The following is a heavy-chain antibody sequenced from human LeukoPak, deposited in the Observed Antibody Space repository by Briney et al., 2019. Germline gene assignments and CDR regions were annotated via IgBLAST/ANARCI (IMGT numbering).Heavy chain of an antibody. CDR2: INGDGSST. CDR3: GRTLTGGYFDS. J-gene: IGHJ4*02. D-gene: IGHD1-20*01. V-gene: IGHV3-74*01. CDR1: GFTLSSYW. Sequence: GGSLRLSCAASGFTLSSYWMHWVRQAPGKGLVWVSRINGDGSSTTYADSVKGRFTFSRDNAKNTLYPQMNSLRAEDTAVYYCGRTLTGGYFDSWGQGTLVTVSS.